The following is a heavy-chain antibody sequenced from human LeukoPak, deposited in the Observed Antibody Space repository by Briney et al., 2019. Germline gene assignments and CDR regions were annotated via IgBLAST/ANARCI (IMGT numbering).Heavy chain of an antibody. CDR1: GFTFRSYA. CDR2: ISGSGGTT. J-gene: IGHJ4*02. D-gene: IGHD5-12*01. Sequence: PGGSLRLSCAASGFTFRSYAMSWVRQAPGKGLEWVSGISGSGGTTNYADSVKGQFTISRDNSKNTLYLQMNSLRAEDTAVYYCARGPSGYHNTGGQGTLVTVSS. CDR3: ARGPSGYHNT. V-gene: IGHV3-23*01.